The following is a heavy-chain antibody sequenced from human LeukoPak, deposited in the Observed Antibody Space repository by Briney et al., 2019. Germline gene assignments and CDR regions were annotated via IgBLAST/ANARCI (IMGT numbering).Heavy chain of an antibody. J-gene: IGHJ6*03. V-gene: IGHV3-30*04. Sequence: GGSLRLSCAAPGFTFSNYAIHWVRQAPGKGLEGVAVISYDGSNKDYQDSVKGRFTISRDNSKNTLYLQMNSLGAEDTAVYYCARDGDYYYYYYMDVWGKGTTVTVSS. CDR2: ISYDGSNK. CDR1: GFTFSNYA. CDR3: ARDGDYYYYYYMDV. D-gene: IGHD4-17*01.